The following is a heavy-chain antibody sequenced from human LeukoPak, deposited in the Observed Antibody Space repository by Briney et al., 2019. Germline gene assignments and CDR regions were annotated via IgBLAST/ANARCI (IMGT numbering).Heavy chain of an antibody. CDR1: GGSISSYY. D-gene: IGHD5-12*01. J-gene: IGHJ3*02. CDR2: IYYSGST. CDR3: ARADSGYDHDAFDI. V-gene: IGHV4-59*01. Sequence: SETLSLTCTVSGGSISSYYWSWIQQPPGKGLEWIGYIYYSGSTNYNPSLKSRVTISVDTSKNQFSLKLSSVTAADTAVYYCARADSGYDHDAFDIWGQGTMVTVSS.